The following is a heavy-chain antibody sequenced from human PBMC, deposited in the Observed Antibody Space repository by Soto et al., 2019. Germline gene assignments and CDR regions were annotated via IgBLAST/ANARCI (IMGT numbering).Heavy chain of an antibody. V-gene: IGHV3-23*01. CDR1: GITISNYP. Sequence: EVQLLESGGGLVQAGGSLRLSCAASGITISNYPMSWVRQAPGKGLDWVSGISGSGDRTYYAGSAKGRFTISKDISKNSLSLQLDSLGVEDTAVYFCVKDDGGYPSTAPHWGQGTLVTVSS. CDR2: ISGSGDRT. J-gene: IGHJ4*02. CDR3: VKDDGGYPSTAPH. D-gene: IGHD3-22*01.